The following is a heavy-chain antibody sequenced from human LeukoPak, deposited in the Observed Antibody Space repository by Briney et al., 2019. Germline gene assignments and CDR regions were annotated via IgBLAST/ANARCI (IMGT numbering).Heavy chain of an antibody. CDR1: GGSISSHY. J-gene: IGHJ4*02. D-gene: IGHD3-22*01. CDR2: IYYSGST. CDR3: ARGDPRYYYDSSGTPGYFDY. Sequence: SETLSLTCTVSGGSISSHYWSWIRQPPGKGLEWIGYIYYSGSTNYNPSLKSRVTISVDTSKNQFSLKLSSVTAADTAVYYCARGDPRYYYDSSGTPGYFDYWGQGTLVTVSS. V-gene: IGHV4-59*11.